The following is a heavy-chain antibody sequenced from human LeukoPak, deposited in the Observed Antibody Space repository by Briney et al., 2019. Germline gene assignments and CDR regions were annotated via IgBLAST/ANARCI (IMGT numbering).Heavy chain of an antibody. J-gene: IGHJ4*02. Sequence: SETLSLTCTVSGGSIRSSSYYWGWIRQPPGKGLEWIGCIYYTGSTYYNPSLKSRVTISVDTSKNQFSLKLSSVTAADTAVYYCARHYPHRRWELFDYWGQGALVTVSS. CDR3: ARHYPHRRWELFDY. D-gene: IGHD1-26*01. CDR2: IYYTGST. V-gene: IGHV4-39*01. CDR1: GGSIRSSSYY.